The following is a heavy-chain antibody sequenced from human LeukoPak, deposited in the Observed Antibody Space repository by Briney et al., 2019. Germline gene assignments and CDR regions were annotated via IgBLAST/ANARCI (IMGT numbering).Heavy chain of an antibody. CDR3: ARGRQDVTMMVVVMTAVSYYLDV. Sequence: SETLSLTCTVYGGSFSGYYWTWIRQTPEKGLEWIGEMNPSGSTNYNPSLKSRVTISVDTSKNQFSLELSSVTAADTAVYYCARGRQDVTMMVVVMTAVSYYLDVWGKGTTVTVS. V-gene: IGHV4-34*01. CDR2: MNPSGST. D-gene: IGHD3-22*01. J-gene: IGHJ6*03. CDR1: GGSFSGYY.